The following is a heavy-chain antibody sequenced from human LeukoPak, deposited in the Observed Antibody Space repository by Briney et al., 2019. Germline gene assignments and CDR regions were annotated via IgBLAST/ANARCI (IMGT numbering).Heavy chain of an antibody. CDR2: ISTYNGDT. Sequence: ASVKVSCKASGYTFTSYGVTWVRQAPGQGLEWMGWISTYNGDTNYEQKLQGRVTMTTDTSTATAYMDLRSLTPDDTAVYYCARGIATAGIDYWGQGTLVTVSS. CDR1: GYTFTSYG. CDR3: ARGIATAGIDY. J-gene: IGHJ4*02. D-gene: IGHD6-13*01. V-gene: IGHV1-18*01.